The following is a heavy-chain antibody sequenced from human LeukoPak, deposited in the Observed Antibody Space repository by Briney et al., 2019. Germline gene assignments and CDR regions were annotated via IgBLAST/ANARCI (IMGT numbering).Heavy chain of an antibody. V-gene: IGHV4-34*01. CDR1: GGSFSGYY. CDR3: ARGSRFDP. J-gene: IGHJ5*02. Sequence: PSETLSLTCAVYGGSFSGYYCSWIRQPPGKELEWIGEINHSGSTNYNPSLKSRVTISVDTSKNQFSLKLSSVTAADTAVYYCARGSRFDPWGQGTLVTVSS. CDR2: INHSGST.